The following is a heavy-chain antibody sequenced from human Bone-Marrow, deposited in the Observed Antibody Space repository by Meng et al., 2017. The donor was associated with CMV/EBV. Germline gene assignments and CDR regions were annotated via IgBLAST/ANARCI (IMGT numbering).Heavy chain of an antibody. CDR1: TFSSYA. D-gene: IGHD5-18*01. Sequence: TFSSYAMSWVRQAPGKWLEWVSAISGSGGSTYYADSVKGRFTISRDNSKNTLYLQMNSLRAEDTAVYYCAKEKRAVDTAMARDAFDIWGQGTMVTVSS. J-gene: IGHJ3*02. CDR3: AKEKRAVDTAMARDAFDI. CDR2: ISGSGGST. V-gene: IGHV3-23*01.